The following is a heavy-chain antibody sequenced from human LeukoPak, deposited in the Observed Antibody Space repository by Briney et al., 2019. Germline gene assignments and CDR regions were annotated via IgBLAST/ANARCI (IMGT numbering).Heavy chain of an antibody. CDR1: GYTFTGYY. CDR3: ARVPPLMNNWFDP. V-gene: IGHV1-2*02. J-gene: IGHJ5*02. CDR2: INPNSGGT. Sequence: AASVKVSCKASGYTFTGYYMHWVRQAPGQGLEWMGWINPNSGGTNYAQKFQGRVTMTRDTSISTAYMELSRLRSDDTAVYYCARVPPLMNNWFDPWGQGTLVTVSS.